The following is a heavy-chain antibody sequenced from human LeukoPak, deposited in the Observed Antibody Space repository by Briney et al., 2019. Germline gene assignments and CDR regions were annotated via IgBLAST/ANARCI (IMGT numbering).Heavy chain of an antibody. J-gene: IGHJ6*03. V-gene: IGHV1-46*01. CDR3: ARDPAHHYYYYYYMDV. CDR1: GYTFTSYY. Sequence: ASVKVSCKASGYTFTSYYMHWVRQAPGQGLEWMGIINPSGGSTSYAQKFQGRVTMTRDMSTSTVYMELSSLRSEDTAVYYCARDPAHHYYYYYYMDVWGKGTTVTVSS. CDR2: INPSGGST.